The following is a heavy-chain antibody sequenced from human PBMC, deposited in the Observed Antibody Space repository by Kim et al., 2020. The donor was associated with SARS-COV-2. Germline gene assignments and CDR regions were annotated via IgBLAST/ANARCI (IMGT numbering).Heavy chain of an antibody. CDR3: AKINGVRVVGRGAFDI. V-gene: IGHV3-23*01. CDR2: ISGSGGST. Sequence: GGSLRLSCAASGFTFSSYAMSWVRQAPGKGLEWVSAISGSGGSTYYADSVKGRFTISRDNSKNTLYLQMNSLRAEDTAVYYCAKINGVRVVGRGAFDIWGQGTMVTVSS. J-gene: IGHJ3*02. D-gene: IGHD1-26*01. CDR1: GFTFSSYA.